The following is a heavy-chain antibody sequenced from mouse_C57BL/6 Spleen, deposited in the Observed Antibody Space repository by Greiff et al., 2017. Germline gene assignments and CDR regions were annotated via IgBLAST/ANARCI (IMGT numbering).Heavy chain of an antibody. J-gene: IGHJ3*01. CDR1: GFTFSSYA. Sequence: EVQLVESGGGLVKPGGSLKLSCAASGFTFSSYAMSWVRQTPEKRLEWVATISDGGSYTYYPDNVKGRFTISRDNAKNNLYLQMSQLKSEDTAKYYGARDGSSYYSNFAYWGQGTLVTVSA. CDR2: ISDGGSYT. CDR3: ARDGSSYYSNFAY. D-gene: IGHD2-5*01. V-gene: IGHV5-4*01.